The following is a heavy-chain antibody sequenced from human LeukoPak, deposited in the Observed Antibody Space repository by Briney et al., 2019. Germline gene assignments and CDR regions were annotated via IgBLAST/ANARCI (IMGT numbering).Heavy chain of an antibody. V-gene: IGHV4-34*01. CDR3: ARGPRYYYGSGSCYLRNWFDP. Sequence: SETLSLTCAVYGGSFSGYYWSWIRQPPGKGPEWIGEINHSGSTNYNPSLKSRVTISVDTSKNQFSLKLSSVTAADTAVYYCARGPRYYYGSGSCYLRNWFDPWGQGTLVTVSS. J-gene: IGHJ5*02. CDR2: INHSGST. CDR1: GGSFSGYY. D-gene: IGHD3-10*01.